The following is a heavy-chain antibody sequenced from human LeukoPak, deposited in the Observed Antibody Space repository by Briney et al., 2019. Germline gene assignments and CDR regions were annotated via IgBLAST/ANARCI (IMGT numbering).Heavy chain of an antibody. Sequence: GPLRLSCAASGFTFSSYGMHWVRQAPGQGLEWVAFIRYDGSNKYYADSVKGRFTISRDNSKNTLYLQMNSLRAEDTALYYCARDRGSNNYFDHWGQGTLVTVSS. CDR1: GFTFSSYG. CDR2: IRYDGSNK. CDR3: ARDRGSNNYFDH. D-gene: IGHD2-2*01. J-gene: IGHJ4*02. V-gene: IGHV3-30*02.